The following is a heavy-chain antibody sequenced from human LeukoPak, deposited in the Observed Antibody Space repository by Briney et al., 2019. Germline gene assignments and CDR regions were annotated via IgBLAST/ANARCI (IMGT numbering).Heavy chain of an antibody. D-gene: IGHD2-2*01. CDR3: ARTSYCSSTSCPRGYAFDI. J-gene: IGHJ3*02. V-gene: IGHV4-61*02. Sequence: SQTLSLTCTISGGSISSGSYYWSWIRQPAGKGLEWIGRIYTSGSTNYNPSLKSRVTISVDTSKNQFSLKLSSVTAADTPVYYCARTSYCSSTSCPRGYAFDIWGQGTMVTVSS. CDR1: GGSISSGSYY. CDR2: IYTSGST.